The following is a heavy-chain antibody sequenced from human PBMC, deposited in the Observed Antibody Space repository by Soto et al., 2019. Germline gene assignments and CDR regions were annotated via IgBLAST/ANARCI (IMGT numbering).Heavy chain of an antibody. Sequence: EVQLLESGGGLVQPGGSLRLSCAASGITFSSYAMRWVRQAPVKGLEWVSAISGSGGSTYYADSVKGRFTISRDNSKNTLHLQMNSLRAEDTAVYYCSRRGSGSYYDYWGQGTLVTVSS. CDR3: SRRGSGSYYDY. CDR1: GITFSSYA. D-gene: IGHD1-26*01. CDR2: ISGSGGST. V-gene: IGHV3-23*01. J-gene: IGHJ4*02.